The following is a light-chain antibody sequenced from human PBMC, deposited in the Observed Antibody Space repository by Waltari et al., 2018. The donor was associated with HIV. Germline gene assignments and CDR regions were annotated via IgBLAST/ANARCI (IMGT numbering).Light chain of an antibody. V-gene: IGLV3-9*01. CDR2: KDA. J-gene: IGLJ3*02. CDR3: QVWDNNVV. Sequence: YELTQPLSVSVALGLTAKITCGGNNIGTKDVHWYQKRPGPAPVLVIFKDANRPSGIPERFSGSKSRNTAALTISGVQVEDEADYFCQVWDNNVVFGGGTKLTVL. CDR1: NIGTKD.